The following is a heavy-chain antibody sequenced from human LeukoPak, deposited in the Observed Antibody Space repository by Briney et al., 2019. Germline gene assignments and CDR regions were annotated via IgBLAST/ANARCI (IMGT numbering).Heavy chain of an antibody. J-gene: IGHJ3*02. Sequence: ASVKVSCKASGYTFTGCYMHWVRQAPGQGLEWMGWINPNSGGTNYAQKFQGWVTMTRDTSISTAYMELSRLRSDDTAVYYCARDSSSWYETLDAFDIWGQGTMVTVSS. V-gene: IGHV1-2*04. CDR3: ARDSSSWYETLDAFDI. CDR2: INPNSGGT. CDR1: GYTFTGCY. D-gene: IGHD6-13*01.